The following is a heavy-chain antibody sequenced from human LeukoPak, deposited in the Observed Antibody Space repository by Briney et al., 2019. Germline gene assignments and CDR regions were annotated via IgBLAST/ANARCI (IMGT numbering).Heavy chain of an antibody. CDR1: GGYMENIY. CDR2: IYHQAGT. Sequence: PSETLSLTCTVSGGYMENIYWHWIRQPPGKGLEWIGYIYHQAGTEYNPSLKNRVAISVDTSKNQFSLKLSSVTAADTAVYYCARDQLRFLEGYMDVWGKGTTVTVSS. V-gene: IGHV4-59*12. CDR3: ARDQLRFLEGYMDV. J-gene: IGHJ6*03. D-gene: IGHD3-3*01.